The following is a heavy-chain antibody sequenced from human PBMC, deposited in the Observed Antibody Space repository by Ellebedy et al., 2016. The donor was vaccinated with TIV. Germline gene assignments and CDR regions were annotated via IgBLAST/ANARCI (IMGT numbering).Heavy chain of an antibody. D-gene: IGHD2-2*01. CDR2: IWNDGSNK. CDR3: AREERTSSNPDY. V-gene: IGHV3-33*01. Sequence: PGGSLRLSCAASGFTFSTYGMHWVRQAPQAPGKGLEWVAVIWNDGSNKYYADSVKGRFTISRDNSKNSLYLEMNSLRDEDTALYYCAREERTSSNPDYWGQGTLVVVSS. J-gene: IGHJ4*02. CDR1: GFTFSTYG.